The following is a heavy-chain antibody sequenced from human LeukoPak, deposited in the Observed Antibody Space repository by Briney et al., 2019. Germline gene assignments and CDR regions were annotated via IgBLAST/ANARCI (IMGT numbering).Heavy chain of an antibody. CDR3: ARGRGLSGGYYAFDI. V-gene: IGHV3-48*03. CDR2: IDFGGSVI. Sequence: PGGSLRLSCAASEFIFSSYEMNWVRQAPGKGLEWVSYIDFGGSVIHYADSVKGRFTISRDNAKNSVYMQMNSLRAEDTAVYYCARGRGLSGGYYAFDIWGQGTMVTVSS. J-gene: IGHJ3*02. CDR1: EFIFSSYE. D-gene: IGHD3-10*01.